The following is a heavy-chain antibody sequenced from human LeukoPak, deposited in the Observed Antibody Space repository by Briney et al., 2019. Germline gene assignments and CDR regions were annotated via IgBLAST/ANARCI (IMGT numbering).Heavy chain of an antibody. CDR1: GGSIXXGXXX. CDR2: IYTSGST. J-gene: IGHJ6*03. V-gene: IGHV4-61*02. CDR3: ARSLQNHLDYYYMDV. Sequence: GGSIXXGXXXWSXIRXPAGXXXXXIVXIYTSGSTNYNPSLKSRVTISVDTSKNQFSLKLSSVTAADTAVYYCARSLQNHLDYYYMDVWGKGTTVTVSS. D-gene: IGHD2/OR15-2a*01.